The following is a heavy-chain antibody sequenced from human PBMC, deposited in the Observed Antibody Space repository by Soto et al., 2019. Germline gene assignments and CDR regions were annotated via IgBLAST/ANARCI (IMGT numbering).Heavy chain of an antibody. Sequence: QVQLVQSGAEVKKPGSSVKVSCKASGGTFSSYTISWVRQAPGQGLEWMGRIIPILGIANYAQKFQGRVTITADKSTSTAYMELSSLRSEDTAVYYCARYYLGEWLVRKGYFDLWGRGTLVTVSS. CDR3: ARYYLGEWLVRKGYFDL. V-gene: IGHV1-69*02. CDR1: GGTFSSYT. CDR2: IIPILGIA. J-gene: IGHJ2*01. D-gene: IGHD6-19*01.